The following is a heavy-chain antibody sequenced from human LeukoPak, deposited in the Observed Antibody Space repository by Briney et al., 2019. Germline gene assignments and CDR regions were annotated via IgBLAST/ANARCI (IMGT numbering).Heavy chain of an antibody. CDR3: ATTYYDILTGYSDLYYFDY. J-gene: IGHJ4*02. V-gene: IGHV3-21*01. CDR1: GFTFSSYS. Sequence: GGSLRLSCAASGFTFSSYSMNWVRQAPGKGLEWVSSISSSSSYIYYADSVKGRFTISRDNAKNSLYLQMNSLRAEDTAVYYCATTYYDILTGYSDLYYFDYWGQGTLVTVSS. CDR2: ISSSSSYI. D-gene: IGHD3-9*01.